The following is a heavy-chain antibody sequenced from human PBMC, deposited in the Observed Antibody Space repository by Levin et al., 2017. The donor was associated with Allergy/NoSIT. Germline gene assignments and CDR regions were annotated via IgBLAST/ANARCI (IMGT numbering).Heavy chain of an antibody. D-gene: IGHD3-22*01. CDR3: ARDLKRSVVNIVLDY. CDR1: GFTFSSYA. Sequence: PGGSLRLSCAASGFTFSSYAMHWVRQAPGKGLEWVAVISFDGNNKYYADSVKGRFTISRDNSKNTLYLQMNSLRPEDTAVYYCARDLKRSVVNIVLDYWGQGTLVTVSS. CDR2: ISFDGNNK. J-gene: IGHJ4*02. V-gene: IGHV3-30*04.